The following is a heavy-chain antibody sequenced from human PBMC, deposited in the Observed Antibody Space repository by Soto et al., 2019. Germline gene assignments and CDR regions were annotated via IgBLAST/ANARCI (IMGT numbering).Heavy chain of an antibody. CDR3: ARVCYGDPHGAFDI. V-gene: IGHV4-30-2*01. D-gene: IGHD4-17*01. CDR1: GGSISSGGYS. J-gene: IGHJ3*02. Sequence: QLQLQESGSGLVKPSQTLSLTCAVSGGSISSGGYSWSWIRQPPGKGLEWIGYFHHSGSTYSNPSLKSRVTISIDRSKNQFSLKLSSVTAADTAVYYCARVCYGDPHGAFDIWGQGTMVTVSS. CDR2: FHHSGST.